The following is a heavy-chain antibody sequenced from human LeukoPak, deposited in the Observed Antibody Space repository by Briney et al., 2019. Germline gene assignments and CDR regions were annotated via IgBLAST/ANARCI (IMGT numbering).Heavy chain of an antibody. D-gene: IGHD3-3*01. J-gene: IGHJ6*02. CDR2: INHSGST. CDR3: ARGLRFLEWFLPKHYGMDV. CDR1: GGSFSGYY. V-gene: IGHV4-34*01. Sequence: SETLSLTCAVYGGSFSGYYWSWIRQPPGKGLEWIGEINHSGSTNYNPSLKSRVTISVDTSKNQFSLKLSSVTAADTAVYYCARGLRFLEWFLPKHYGMDVWGQGTTVTASS.